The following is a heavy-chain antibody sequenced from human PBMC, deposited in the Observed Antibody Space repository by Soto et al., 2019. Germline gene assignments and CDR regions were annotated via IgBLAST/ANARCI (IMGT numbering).Heavy chain of an antibody. CDR2: ISGSGGST. CDR3: AKSRFLEWLSLSMALDAFDI. V-gene: IGHV3-23*01. CDR1: GFTFSSYA. Sequence: EVQLLESGGGLVQPGGSLRLSCAASGFTFSSYAMSWVRQAPGKGLEWVSAISGSGGSTYYADSVKGRFTISRDNSKNTLYLQMNRLRAEDTAVYYCAKSRFLEWLSLSMALDAFDIWGQGTMVTVSS. J-gene: IGHJ3*02. D-gene: IGHD3-3*01.